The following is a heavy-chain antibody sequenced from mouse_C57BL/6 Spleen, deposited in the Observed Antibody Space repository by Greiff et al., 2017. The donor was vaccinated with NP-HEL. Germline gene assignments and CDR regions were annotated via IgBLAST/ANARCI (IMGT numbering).Heavy chain of an antibody. CDR3: ARRGHWYFDV. V-gene: IGHV1-55*01. CDR2: IYPGSGST. J-gene: IGHJ1*03. CDR1: GYTFTSYW. Sequence: QVQLKQPGAELVKPGASVKMSCKASGYTFTSYWITWVTQRPGQGLEWIGDIYPGSGSTNYNEKFKSKATLTVDTSSSTAYMQLSSLTSEDSAVYYCARRGHWYFDVWGTGTTVTVSS.